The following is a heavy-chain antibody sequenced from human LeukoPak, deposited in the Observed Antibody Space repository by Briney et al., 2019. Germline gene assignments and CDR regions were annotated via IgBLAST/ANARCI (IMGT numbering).Heavy chain of an antibody. CDR2: IDPSDSYT. Sequence: GESLNISCKGSGYTFTSYWISWVRQMPGKGLEWMGRIDPSDSYTNYSPSFQGHVTISADKSISTAYLQWSSLKASDTAMYYCARLPVYNWNRNNYYYGMDVWGQGTTVTVSS. V-gene: IGHV5-10-1*01. CDR1: GYTFTSYW. D-gene: IGHD1-20*01. CDR3: ARLPVYNWNRNNYYYGMDV. J-gene: IGHJ6*02.